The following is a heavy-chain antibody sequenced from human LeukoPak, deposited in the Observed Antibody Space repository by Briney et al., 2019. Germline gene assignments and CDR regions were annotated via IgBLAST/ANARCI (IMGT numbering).Heavy chain of an antibody. CDR1: GYRFTVCS. CDR2: INPNSGGT. CDR3: ARTSSSWYNSFDY. V-gene: IGHV1-2*02. Sequence: ASVTVSCKASGYRFTVCSYHRVRHAHGQGMERVGWINPNSGGTSYAQKFPGRVTITRDTSISTANMELSRLRSDDTAVYYCARTSSSWYNSFDYWGQGTLVTVSS. J-gene: IGHJ4*02. D-gene: IGHD6-13*01.